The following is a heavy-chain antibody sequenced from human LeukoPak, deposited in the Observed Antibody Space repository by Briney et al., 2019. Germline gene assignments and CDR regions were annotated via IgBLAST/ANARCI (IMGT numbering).Heavy chain of an antibody. D-gene: IGHD3-10*01. CDR2: IYRTGST. V-gene: IGHV4-61*02. J-gene: IGHJ4*02. Sequence: PSETLSLTCTVSGASISSTNYYWSWIRQSAGKGLEWIGRIYRTGSTNYNPSLKSRVTISLDTSKNQFSLKLSAVTAADTAVYYCVRDLGVFLPFDYWGQGVLVTVSS. CDR3: VRDLGVFLPFDY. CDR1: GASISSTNYY.